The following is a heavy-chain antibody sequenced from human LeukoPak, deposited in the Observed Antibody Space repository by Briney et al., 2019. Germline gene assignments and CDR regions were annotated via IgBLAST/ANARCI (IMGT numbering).Heavy chain of an antibody. CDR3: ARLGNQYYDFWSGYYTWFDP. V-gene: IGHV5-51*01. D-gene: IGHD3-3*01. CDR2: IYPGDSDT. Sequence: GESLKISCKGSGYSFTSYWIGWVRQMPGKGLEWMGIIYPGDSDTRYSPSFQGQVTISADKSISTAYLQWSSLKASDTAMYYCARLGNQYYDFWSGYYTWFDPWGQGTLVTVSS. CDR1: GYSFTSYW. J-gene: IGHJ5*02.